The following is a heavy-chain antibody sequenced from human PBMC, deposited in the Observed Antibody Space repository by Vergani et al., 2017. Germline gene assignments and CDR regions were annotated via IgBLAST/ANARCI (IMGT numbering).Heavy chain of an antibody. J-gene: IGHJ3*02. CDR3: ARLAKGGVDAFDI. CDR2: IYTSGST. CDR1: GGSISSGSYY. V-gene: IGHV4-61*02. Sequence: QVQLQESGPGLVKPSQTLSLTCTVSGGSISSGSYYWSWIRQPAGKGLEWIGRIYTSGSTNYNPSLKSRVTISVDTSKNQFSLKLGSVTAADTAVYYCARLAKGGVDAFDIWGQGTMVTVSS. D-gene: IGHD5-12*01.